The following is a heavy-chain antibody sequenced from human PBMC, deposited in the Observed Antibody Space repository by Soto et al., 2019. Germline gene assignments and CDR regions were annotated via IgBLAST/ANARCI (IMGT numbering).Heavy chain of an antibody. V-gene: IGHV1-18*04. J-gene: IGHJ4*02. D-gene: IGHD2-2*03. CDR3: ARGRRWMLQEIYDY. Sequence: ASVKVSCKSSGYTFTSYGISWVRQARGQGLEWMGWISAYNGNTNYAQKLQGRVTMTTDTSTSTAYMELRSLRSDDTAVYYCARGRRWMLQEIYDYWGEGTMVTVSS. CDR2: ISAYNGNT. CDR1: GYTFTSYG.